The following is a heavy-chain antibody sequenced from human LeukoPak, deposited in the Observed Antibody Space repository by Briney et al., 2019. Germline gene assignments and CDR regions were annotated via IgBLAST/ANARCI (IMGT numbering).Heavy chain of an antibody. J-gene: IGHJ6*04. D-gene: IGHD2-2*01. Sequence: SETLCLTCAVYGGSFSGYYWSWIRQPPGKGLEWIGEINHSGSTNYNPSLKSRVTISVDTSKNQFSLKLSSVTAADTAVYYCARGPLPYCSSTSCYLGGYYYYGMDVWGKGTTVTVSS. V-gene: IGHV4-34*01. CDR3: ARGPLPYCSSTSCYLGGYYYYGMDV. CDR1: GGSFSGYY. CDR2: INHSGST.